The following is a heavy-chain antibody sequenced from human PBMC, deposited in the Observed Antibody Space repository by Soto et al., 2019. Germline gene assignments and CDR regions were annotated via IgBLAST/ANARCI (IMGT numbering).Heavy chain of an antibody. Sequence: EVQLLESGGGLVQPGGSLRLSCAASGFTFSSYAMSWVRQAPGKGLEWVSAISGSGGSTYYADSVKGRFTISRDNSKNTLYLQMNSLRAADTAVYYCARGLYYYDSSAYMGYWGQGPLVTVSS. V-gene: IGHV3-23*01. CDR2: ISGSGGST. D-gene: IGHD3-22*01. CDR1: GFTFSSYA. CDR3: ARGLYYYDSSAYMGY. J-gene: IGHJ4*02.